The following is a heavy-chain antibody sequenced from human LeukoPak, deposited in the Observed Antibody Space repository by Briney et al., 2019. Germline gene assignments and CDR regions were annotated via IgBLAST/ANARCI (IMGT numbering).Heavy chain of an antibody. CDR2: ISAYNGNT. Sequence: ASVKVSCKASGYTFTSYGISWVRQAPGQGLEWMGWISAYNGNTNYAQKLQGRVTMTTDTSTSTAYMELRSLRSDDTAVYYSARVGYDFWSGYNYYYGMDVWGQGTTVTVSS. CDR1: GYTFTSYG. V-gene: IGHV1-18*01. J-gene: IGHJ6*02. CDR3: ARVGYDFWSGYNYYYGMDV. D-gene: IGHD3-3*01.